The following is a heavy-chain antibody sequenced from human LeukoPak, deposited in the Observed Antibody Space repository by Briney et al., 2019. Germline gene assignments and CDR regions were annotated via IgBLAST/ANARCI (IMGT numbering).Heavy chain of an antibody. D-gene: IGHD6-6*01. CDR2: ISTTSSYI. V-gene: IGHV3-21*01. J-gene: IGHJ4*02. Sequence: GGSLRLSCAASGFTFSSYSKNWVRPAPGKGLEWVACISTTSSYIYHADSLKGRFTISRDDAKNSLYLQMNSLRAEDTAVYFCARDEYSSSPGYFDYWGQGTLVTVSS. CDR3: ARDEYSSSPGYFDY. CDR1: GFTFSSYS.